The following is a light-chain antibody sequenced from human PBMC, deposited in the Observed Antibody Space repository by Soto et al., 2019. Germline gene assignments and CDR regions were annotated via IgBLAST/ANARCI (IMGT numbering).Light chain of an antibody. CDR2: DAS. Sequence: EIVLTQSPATLSLSPGERATLSGRDSQSVSSYLVWYQQKPGQAPRLLIYDASNRATGIPARFSGSGSGTDFTLTISSLEPEDFAVYYCQQRSNWPPWTFGQGTKVEIK. CDR1: QSVSSY. CDR3: QQRSNWPPWT. J-gene: IGKJ1*01. V-gene: IGKV3-11*01.